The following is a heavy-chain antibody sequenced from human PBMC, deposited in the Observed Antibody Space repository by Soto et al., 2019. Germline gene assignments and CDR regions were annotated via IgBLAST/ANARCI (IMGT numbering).Heavy chain of an antibody. J-gene: IGHJ4*02. CDR2: ISGSGSTI. V-gene: IGHV3-11*01. D-gene: IGHD2-2*01. CDR1: GFTFSDYY. Sequence: GGSLRLSCAASGFTFSDYYMSWFRQAPGKGLEWVSYISGSGSTIHDADSVKGRFTISRDNAKNSLYLQMNSLRAEDTAVYYCTTELGYCSSTSCYPVALWGQGTLVTVSS. CDR3: TTELGYCSSTSCYPVAL.